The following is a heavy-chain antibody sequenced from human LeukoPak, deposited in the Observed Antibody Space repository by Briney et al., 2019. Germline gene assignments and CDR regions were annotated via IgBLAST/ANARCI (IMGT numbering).Heavy chain of an antibody. CDR3: ARVVSFYDMGV. Sequence: ASVRVSCKTSGYTFSNFGINWVRQAPGQGLEWMGWISGNNDNPNYGQKFQGRFAVTTDSSTTTAYMELRNLTFDDTAVYYCARVVSFYDMGVWGQGTTVTVSS. V-gene: IGHV1-18*01. CDR2: ISGNNDNP. D-gene: IGHD5/OR15-5a*01. J-gene: IGHJ6*02. CDR1: GYTFSNFG.